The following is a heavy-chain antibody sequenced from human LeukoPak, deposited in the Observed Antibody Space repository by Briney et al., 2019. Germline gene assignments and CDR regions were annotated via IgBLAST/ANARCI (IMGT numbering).Heavy chain of an antibody. Sequence: ASVKVSCKASGYTFTSYGISWVRQAPGQGLEWMGWISAYNGNTNYAQKLQGRVTMTTDTSTSTAYMELRSLRSDDTAVYYCAREDGRRYYYGSGTRSDYWGQGTLVTVSS. D-gene: IGHD3-10*01. CDR1: GYTFTSYG. CDR3: AREDGRRYYYGSGTRSDY. J-gene: IGHJ4*02. CDR2: ISAYNGNT. V-gene: IGHV1-18*01.